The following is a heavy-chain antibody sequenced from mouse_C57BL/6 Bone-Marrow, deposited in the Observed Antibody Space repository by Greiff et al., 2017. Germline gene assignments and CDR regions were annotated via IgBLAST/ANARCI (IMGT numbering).Heavy chain of an antibody. CDR1: GYTFTEYP. CDR3: ASHEDLHVYYYGSSAPWFAD. Sequence: LVESGAELVKPGASVKLSCKASGYTFTEYPIHWVKQRSGQGLEWIGWFYPGSGSIKYNEKLKDKATLTADKSYSTVYMERSRLTSEDSAVSCCASHEDLHVYYYGSSAPWFADWGQGTRVT. J-gene: IGHJ3*01. D-gene: IGHD1-1*01. CDR2: FYPGSGSI. V-gene: IGHV1-62-2*01.